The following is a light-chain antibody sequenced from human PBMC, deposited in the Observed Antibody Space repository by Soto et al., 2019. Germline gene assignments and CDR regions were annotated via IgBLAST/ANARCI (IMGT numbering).Light chain of an antibody. CDR1: QSISNF. V-gene: IGKV1-39*01. CDR2: AAS. CDR3: QQYYNFVLT. Sequence: EILITQSPASLSVSPGEVSTITFRASQSISNFLNWFQHKPGKAPKVLISAASTLQSGVPSRFSGSVSGTDFTLTISSLEPEDSASYYCQQYYNFVLTFGGGTKVEIK. J-gene: IGKJ4*01.